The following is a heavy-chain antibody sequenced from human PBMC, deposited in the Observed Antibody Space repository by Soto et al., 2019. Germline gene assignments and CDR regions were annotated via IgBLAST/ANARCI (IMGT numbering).Heavy chain of an antibody. CDR1: GFTFSSYG. V-gene: IGHV3-33*08. CDR3: AREAFDSDALDM. Sequence: GGSLRLSCAASGFTFSSYGMHWVRQAPGKGLEWVAVIWSDGNNRYYADSVKGRFTISRDNSKNTLYLQMNSLRAEDTAVYYCAREAFDSDALDMWGQGTMVTVSS. J-gene: IGHJ3*02. D-gene: IGHD3-22*01. CDR2: IWSDGNNR.